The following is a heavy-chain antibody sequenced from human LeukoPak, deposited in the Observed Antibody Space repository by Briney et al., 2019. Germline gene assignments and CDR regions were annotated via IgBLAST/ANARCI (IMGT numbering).Heavy chain of an antibody. CDR1: GFTFSSYG. CDR3: AKGTGSSGWYPIDIDY. CDR2: ISYDGSNK. Sequence: PGGSLRLSCAASGFTFSSYGMHWVRQAPGKGLEWVAVISYDGSNKYYADSVKGRFTISRDNSKNTLYLQMNSLRAEDTAVYYCAKGTGSSGWYPIDIDYWGQGTLVTVSS. D-gene: IGHD6-19*01. J-gene: IGHJ4*02. V-gene: IGHV3-30*18.